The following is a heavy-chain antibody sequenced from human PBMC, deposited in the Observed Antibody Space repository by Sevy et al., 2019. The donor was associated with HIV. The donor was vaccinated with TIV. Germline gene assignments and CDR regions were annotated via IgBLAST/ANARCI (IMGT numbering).Heavy chain of an antibody. Sequence: ASVKVSCKASGYTFTGDYLHWVRQAPGHGLEWMGRVFPNSGGTNYAQKFQGRVTMTRDTSISTAYMELSRLRSDDTAVRCCARDGGGGTTNSGMDVWGQGTTVTVSS. CDR3: ARDGGGGTTNSGMDV. D-gene: IGHD1-7*01. CDR1: GYTFTGDY. CDR2: VFPNSGGT. J-gene: IGHJ6*02. V-gene: IGHV1-2*06.